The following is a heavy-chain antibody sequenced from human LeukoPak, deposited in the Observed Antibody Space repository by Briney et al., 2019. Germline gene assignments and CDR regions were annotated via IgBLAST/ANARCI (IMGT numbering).Heavy chain of an antibody. Sequence: SETLSLTCTVSGGSISSYYWSWIRQPPGKGLEWIGYICYSGSTNYNPSLKSRVTISVDTSKNQFSLKLSSVTAADTAVYYCARVPTTGTTSVGFDYWGQGTLVTVSS. D-gene: IGHD1-7*01. CDR2: ICYSGST. CDR1: GGSISSYY. J-gene: IGHJ4*02. CDR3: ARVPTTGTTSVGFDY. V-gene: IGHV4-59*01.